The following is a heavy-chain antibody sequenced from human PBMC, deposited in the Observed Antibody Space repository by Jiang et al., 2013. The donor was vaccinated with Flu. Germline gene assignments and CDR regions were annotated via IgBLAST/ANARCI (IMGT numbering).Heavy chain of an antibody. Sequence: SGAEVKKPGASVKVSCKASGYTFTGYYMHWVRQAPGQGLEWMGWINPNSGGTNYAQKFQGRVTMTRDTSISTAYMELSRLRSDDTAVYYCARALKVVTAIHDYWGQGTLVTVSS. CDR3: ARALKVVTAIHDY. CDR1: GYTFTGYY. CDR2: INPNSGGT. J-gene: IGHJ4*02. V-gene: IGHV1-2*02. D-gene: IGHD2-21*02.